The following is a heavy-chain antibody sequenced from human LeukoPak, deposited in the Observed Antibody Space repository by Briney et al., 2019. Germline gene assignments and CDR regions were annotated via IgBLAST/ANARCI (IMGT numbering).Heavy chain of an antibody. Sequence: PSETLSLPCTVSGGSPSSGNYYWGWIRQPPGKGLEWIGEINHSGSPNYNPSLKSRVTISVDTSKNQFSLKLSSVTAADTAVYYCARGSDGSGNSYRNWFDPWGQGTRVTVSS. CDR1: GGSPSSGNYY. CDR3: ARGSDGSGNSYRNWFDP. CDR2: INHSGSP. V-gene: IGHV4-39*07. D-gene: IGHD3-10*01. J-gene: IGHJ5*02.